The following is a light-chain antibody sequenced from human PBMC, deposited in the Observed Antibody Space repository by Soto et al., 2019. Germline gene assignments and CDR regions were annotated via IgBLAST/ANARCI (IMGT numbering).Light chain of an antibody. CDR1: SSDVGTYNL. CDR2: EGS. CDR3: CSYAVNITYV. V-gene: IGLV2-23*01. Sequence: QSALTQPASVSGSPGQSITISCTGTSSDVGTYNLVSWYQHHPGKAPKFMIYEGSKRPSGVSNRFSGSKSGNTASLTISGLQAEDEADYYCCSYAVNITYVFGTRTKVTVL. J-gene: IGLJ1*01.